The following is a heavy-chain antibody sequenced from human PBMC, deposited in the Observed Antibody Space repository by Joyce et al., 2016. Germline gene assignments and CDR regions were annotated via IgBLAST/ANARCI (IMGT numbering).Heavy chain of an antibody. D-gene: IGHD4-23*01. CDR1: GYTFTAYY. CDR3: VRELHGGLYDY. J-gene: IGHJ4*02. V-gene: IGHV1-46*01. CDR2: ISPNSGNT. Sequence: QVQLLQSGAEVKRPGTSVKVACKASGYTFTAYYLHWVRQAPGQGPEWMGIISPNSGNTVYAQNLYGRVTVTSDTSTNTVYMDLDSLRSDDTAIYYCVRELHGGLYDYWGQGTLVSVSS.